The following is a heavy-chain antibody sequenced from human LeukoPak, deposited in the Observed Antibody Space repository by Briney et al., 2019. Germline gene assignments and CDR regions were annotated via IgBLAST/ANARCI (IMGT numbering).Heavy chain of an antibody. J-gene: IGHJ5*02. CDR2: IYYSGST. Sequence: LSETLSLTCTVSGGSISSYYWSWIRQPPGKGLAWIGYIYYSGSTNYNPSLKSRVTISVDTSKNQFSLKLSSVTAADTAVYYCARNIVIYSNWFDPWGQRTLVTVSS. D-gene: IGHD2/OR15-2a*01. CDR3: ARNIVIYSNWFDP. CDR1: GGSISSYY. V-gene: IGHV4-59*01.